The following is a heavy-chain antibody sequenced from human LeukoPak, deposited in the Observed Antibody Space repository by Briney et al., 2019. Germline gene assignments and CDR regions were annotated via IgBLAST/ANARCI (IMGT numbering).Heavy chain of an antibody. CDR1: GGTFSSYA. J-gene: IGHJ5*02. V-gene: IGHV1-69*05. CDR2: IIPIFGTA. D-gene: IGHD6-6*01. CDR3: ARGPIAARPDNWFDP. Sequence: SVKVSCKASGGTFSSYAISWVRQAPGQGLEWMGRIIPIFGTANYTQKFQGRVTITTDESTSTAYMELSSLRSEDTAVYYCARGPIAARPDNWFDPWGQGTLVTVSS.